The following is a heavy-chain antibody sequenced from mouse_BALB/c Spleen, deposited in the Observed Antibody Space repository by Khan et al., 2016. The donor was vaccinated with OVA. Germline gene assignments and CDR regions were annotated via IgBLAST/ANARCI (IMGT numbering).Heavy chain of an antibody. CDR3: ARGNYYGYYFDY. CDR2: ISYSGGT. Sequence: VQLKESGPGLVKPSQSLSLTCTVTGYSITSGYARNWIRQFPGNKLEWMGYISYSGGTSYNPSLKSRISITRDTSKNQFFLQLNSVTTEDTATYYCARGNYYGYYFDYWGQGTPLTVSS. V-gene: IGHV3-2*02. D-gene: IGHD1-1*01. CDR1: GYSITSGYA. J-gene: IGHJ2*01.